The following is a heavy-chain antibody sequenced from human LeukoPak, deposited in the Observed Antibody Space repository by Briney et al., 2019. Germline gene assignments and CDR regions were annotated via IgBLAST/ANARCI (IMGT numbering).Heavy chain of an antibody. CDR2: VNHSGNT. CDR3: ARGGYSSSWYSY. V-gene: IGHV4-34*01. D-gene: IGHD6-13*01. Sequence: PSETLSLTCGVSSESLSGYYWSWIRQPPGKGLEWIGEVNHSGNTNYNPSLKSRVTISVDTSKKQFSLKLSSVTAADTAVYYCARGGYSSSWYSYWGQGTLVTVSS. CDR1: SESLSGYY. J-gene: IGHJ4*02.